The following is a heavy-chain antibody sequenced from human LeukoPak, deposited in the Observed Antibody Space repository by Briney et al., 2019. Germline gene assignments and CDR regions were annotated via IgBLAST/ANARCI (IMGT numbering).Heavy chain of an antibody. D-gene: IGHD6-13*01. CDR2: ISAYNGNT. V-gene: IGHV1-18*01. CDR1: GYTFTSYG. CDR3: ARTHSSSWYYYYGMDV. J-gene: IGHJ6*02. Sequence: GASVKVSCKASGYTFTSYGISWVRQAPGQGLEWMGWISAYNGNTNYAQKLQGRVTMTTDTSTSTAYMELRSLRSDDTAVYYCARTHSSSWYYYYGMDVWGQGTTVTVSS.